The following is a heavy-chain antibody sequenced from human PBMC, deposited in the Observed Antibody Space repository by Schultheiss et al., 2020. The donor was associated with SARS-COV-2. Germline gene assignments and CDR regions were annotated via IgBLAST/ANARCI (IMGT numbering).Heavy chain of an antibody. Sequence: SETLSLTCTVSGGSISSGGYYWSWIRQPPGKGLEWIGYIYYSGSTNYNPSLKSRVTISVDTSKNQFSLRLSSVTAADTAVYYCAKHKAPTGGTFFDYWGQGALVTVSS. CDR3: AKHKAPTGGTFFDY. D-gene: IGHD2-8*02. CDR1: GGSISSGGYY. CDR2: IYYSGST. V-gene: IGHV4-61*08. J-gene: IGHJ4*02.